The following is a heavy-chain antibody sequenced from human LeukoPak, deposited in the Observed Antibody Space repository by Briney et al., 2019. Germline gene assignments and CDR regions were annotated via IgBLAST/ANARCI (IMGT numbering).Heavy chain of an antibody. CDR3: ATINSWYYFDY. D-gene: IGHD6-13*01. V-gene: IGHV3-11*01. J-gene: IGHJ4*02. CDR2: ISSSGSTI. CDR1: GITFSGYY. Sequence: GGSLRLSCAASGITFSGYYMSWIRQAPGKGLEWVSYISSSGSTIYYADSVKGRFTISRDNRKNSLYLQMNSLRAEDTAVYYYATINSWYYFDYWGQGSLVTVSS.